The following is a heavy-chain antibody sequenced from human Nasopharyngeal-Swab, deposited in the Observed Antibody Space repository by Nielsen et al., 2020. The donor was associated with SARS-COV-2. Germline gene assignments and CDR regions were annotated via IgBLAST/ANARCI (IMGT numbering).Heavy chain of an antibody. CDR1: GFTFSSYG. V-gene: IGHV3-30*18. D-gene: IGHD6-19*01. J-gene: IGHJ4*02. Sequence: GESLKISCAASGFTFSSYGMHWVRQAPGKGLEWVAVISYDGSNKYYADSVKGRFTISRDNSKNTLYLQMNSLRAEDTAVYYCAKDTGIAVAAIDYWGQGTLVTVSS. CDR2: ISYDGSNK. CDR3: AKDTGIAVAAIDY.